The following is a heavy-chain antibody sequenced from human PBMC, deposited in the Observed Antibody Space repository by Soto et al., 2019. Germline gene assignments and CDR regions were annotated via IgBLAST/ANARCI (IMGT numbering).Heavy chain of an antibody. CDR1: GYTFTGYY. Sequence: ASVKASCKASGYTFTGYYMHWVRQAPGQGLEWMGWINPNSGGTNYAQKFQGWVTMTRDTSISTAYMELSRLRSDDTAVYYCARVPGTYNWNYLCFDPWGQGTLVTVSS. V-gene: IGHV1-2*04. CDR2: INPNSGGT. CDR3: ARVPGTYNWNYLCFDP. D-gene: IGHD1-7*01. J-gene: IGHJ5*02.